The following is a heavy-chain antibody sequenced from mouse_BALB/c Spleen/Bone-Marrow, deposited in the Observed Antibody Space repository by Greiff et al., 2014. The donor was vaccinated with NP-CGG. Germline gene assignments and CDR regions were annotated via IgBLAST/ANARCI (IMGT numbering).Heavy chain of an antibody. CDR1: GYAFTNYL. CDR3: ARGITTGYFDY. CDR2: INPGSGGT. J-gene: IGHJ2*01. V-gene: IGHV1-54*01. Sequence: QVQLKESGAELVRPGTSVKVPCKASGYAFTNYLIEWVKQRPGQGLEWIGVINPGSGGTNYNEKFKGKATLTADKSSSTAYMQLSSLTSDDSAVYFCARGITTGYFDYWGQGTTLTVSS. D-gene: IGHD1-1*01.